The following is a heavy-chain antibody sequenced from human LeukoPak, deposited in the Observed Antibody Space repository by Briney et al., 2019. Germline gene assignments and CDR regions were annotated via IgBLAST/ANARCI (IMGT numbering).Heavy chain of an antibody. CDR2: INWNGGST. CDR3: AKEEQWLAHYYFDY. J-gene: IGHJ4*02. D-gene: IGHD6-19*01. CDR1: GFTFDDYG. Sequence: PGGSLRLSCAASGFTFDDYGMSWVRHAPGKGLEWVSGINWNGGSTGYADSVKGRFTISRDNSKNTLYLQMNSLRAEDTAVYYCAKEEQWLAHYYFDYWGQGTLVTVSS. V-gene: IGHV3-20*04.